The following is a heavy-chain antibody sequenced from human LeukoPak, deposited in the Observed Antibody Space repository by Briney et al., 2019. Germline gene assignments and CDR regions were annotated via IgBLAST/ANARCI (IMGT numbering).Heavy chain of an antibody. D-gene: IGHD3-22*01. V-gene: IGHV4-59*01. CDR1: GGSISSYY. J-gene: IGHJ4*02. CDR3: ARGVSSGYILFDC. CDR2: IYYSGST. Sequence: SETLSLTCTVSGGSISSYYWSWIRQPPGKGLEWIGYIYYSGSTNYNPSLKSRVTISVDTSKNQFSLKLSSVTAADTAVYYCARGVSSGYILFDCWGQGTLVTVSS.